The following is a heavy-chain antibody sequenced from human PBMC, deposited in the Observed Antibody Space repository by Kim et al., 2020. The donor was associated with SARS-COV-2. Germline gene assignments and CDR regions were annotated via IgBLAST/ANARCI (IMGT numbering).Heavy chain of an antibody. Sequence: GGSLRLSCAASGFTFSDYYMSWIRQAPGKGLEWVSYISSSSSYTNYADSVKGRFTISRDNAMNSLYLQMNSLRAEDTAVYYCARDHPAPGIAVAGKGYWGQGTLVTVSS. CDR1: GFTFSDYY. CDR3: ARDHPAPGIAVAGKGY. J-gene: IGHJ4*02. CDR2: ISSSSSYT. D-gene: IGHD6-19*01. V-gene: IGHV3-11*05.